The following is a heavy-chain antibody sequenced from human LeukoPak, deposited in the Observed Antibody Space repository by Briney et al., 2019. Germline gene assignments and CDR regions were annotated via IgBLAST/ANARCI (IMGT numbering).Heavy chain of an antibody. CDR2: IDPSDSYN. D-gene: IGHD6-6*01. Sequence: GESLKISCKGSGYNFTNYWISWVRQMPGKGLEWMGTIDPSDSYNNYSPSFQGHVTISADKSISTAYLQWSSLKASDTAMYYCARAYSRSRFDYWGQGTLVTASS. J-gene: IGHJ4*02. CDR1: GYNFTNYW. CDR3: ARAYSRSRFDY. V-gene: IGHV5-10-1*01.